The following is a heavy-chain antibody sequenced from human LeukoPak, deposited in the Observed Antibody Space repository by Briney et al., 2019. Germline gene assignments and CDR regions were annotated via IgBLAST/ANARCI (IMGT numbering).Heavy chain of an antibody. D-gene: IGHD5-24*01. Sequence: GGSLRLPCVVSGFNFDNFAMHWVRQPLGKGLEWVAVISHDERTKYYADSMKGRITISRDNSKNTLFLQMNNPRTEDTAVYFCARPSPPGDGYNPPDHWGQGTLVTVSS. J-gene: IGHJ4*02. CDR1: GFNFDNFA. V-gene: IGHV3-30*04. CDR2: ISHDERTK. CDR3: ARPSPPGDGYNPPDH.